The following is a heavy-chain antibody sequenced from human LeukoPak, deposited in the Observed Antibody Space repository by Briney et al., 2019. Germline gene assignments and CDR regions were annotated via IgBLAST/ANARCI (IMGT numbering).Heavy chain of an antibody. CDR3: ARAVRRGPSGSPGY. CDR2: MNPNSGNT. CDR1: GYTFTSYD. D-gene: IGHD1-26*01. J-gene: IGHJ4*02. Sequence: GASVKVSCEASGYTFTSYDINWVRQVTGQGLERMGWMNPNSGNTGYAQKYQGRVTITRNTSISTAYMELSSLRSEDTAMYYCARAVRRGPSGSPGYWGQGALVTVSS. V-gene: IGHV1-8*03.